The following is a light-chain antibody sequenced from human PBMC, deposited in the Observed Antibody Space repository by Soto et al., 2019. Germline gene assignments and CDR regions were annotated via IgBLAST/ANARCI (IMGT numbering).Light chain of an antibody. Sequence: EIVLTQSPGTLSLSPGERATLSCRASQSVSSSYLAWYQQKPGQAPRLLIYGASSRATGIPDRFSGSGSGTDFTLTISRLEPEYFAVYYCQQYGSSPWTFGQGTKLDIK. CDR2: GAS. CDR1: QSVSSSY. J-gene: IGKJ1*01. V-gene: IGKV3-20*01. CDR3: QQYGSSPWT.